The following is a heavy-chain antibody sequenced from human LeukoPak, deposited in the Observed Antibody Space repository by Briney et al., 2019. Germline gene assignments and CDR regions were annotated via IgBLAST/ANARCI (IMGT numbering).Heavy chain of an antibody. CDR1: GYTFTSYY. J-gene: IGHJ6*03. Sequence: ASVKVSCKASGYTFTSYYMHWVRQAPGQGLEWMGIINPSGGSTSYAQKFQGRVTMTRDTSASTVYMEPSSLRSEDTAVYYCARGPQQWLGYYYYMDVWGKGTTVTVSS. CDR3: ARGPQQWLGYYYYMDV. D-gene: IGHD6-19*01. CDR2: INPSGGST. V-gene: IGHV1-46*01.